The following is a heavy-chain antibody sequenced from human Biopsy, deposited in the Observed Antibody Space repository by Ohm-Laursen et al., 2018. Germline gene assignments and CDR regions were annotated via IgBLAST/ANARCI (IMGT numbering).Heavy chain of an antibody. D-gene: IGHD2-21*02. V-gene: IGHV1-2*06. CDR2: VNPKKGDT. CDR1: GYTFTDDQ. J-gene: IGHJ5*02. CDR3: SREQHYYSA. Sequence: ASVKVSCKTTGYTFTDDQIHWVREAPGQGLEWMGLVNPKKGDTRYAQKFQGRVTMTRDVSAATAYMELTGLASDDTAVYFCSREQHYYSAWGQGTLVTVSS.